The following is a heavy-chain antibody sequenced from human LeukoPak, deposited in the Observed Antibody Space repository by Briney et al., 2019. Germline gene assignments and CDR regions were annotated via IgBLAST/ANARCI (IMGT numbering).Heavy chain of an antibody. D-gene: IGHD6-19*01. Sequence: SETLSLTCTVSGGSISSSSYYWGWIRQPPGKGLEWIGSIYYSGSTYYNPSLKSQVTISVDTYKNQFSLKLSSVPAADTAVYYCARLPSEEGSGWPYYFDYWGQGTLVTVSS. J-gene: IGHJ4*02. CDR3: ARLPSEEGSGWPYYFDY. CDR1: GGSISSSSYY. CDR2: IYYSGST. V-gene: IGHV4-39*01.